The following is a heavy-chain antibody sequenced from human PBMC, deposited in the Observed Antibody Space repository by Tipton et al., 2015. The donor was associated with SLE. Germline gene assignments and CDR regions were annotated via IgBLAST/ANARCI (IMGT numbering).Heavy chain of an antibody. Sequence: LRLSCTVSGGSISGYYWSWVRQPPGQGLEWIGYIHYRGSTNYNPSLKSRVTISLDTSENQFSLKLSSVTAADTAVYYCARDRYCGAGSCFDWFFDLWGRGTLVTVSS. CDR2: IHYRGST. J-gene: IGHJ2*01. D-gene: IGHD2-15*01. V-gene: IGHV4-59*01. CDR3: ARDRYCGAGSCFDWFFDL. CDR1: GGSISGYY.